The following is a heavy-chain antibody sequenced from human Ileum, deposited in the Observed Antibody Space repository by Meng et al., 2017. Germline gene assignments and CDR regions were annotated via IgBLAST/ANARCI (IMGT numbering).Heavy chain of an antibody. V-gene: IGHV1-18*01. CDR2: ISVYNGNT. CDR3: ARDYSGTSYRFSDY. CDR1: GYTFTSYG. D-gene: IGHD1-26*01. Sequence: QVHLVQSGAEVKKPGAPVMASCKAFGYTFTSYGISWVRQAPGQGLEWMGGISVYNGNTNYAQKFQGRVTMTADTSTSTAYMELRSLRSDDTAVYYCARDYSGTSYRFSDYWGQGTLVTVSS. J-gene: IGHJ4*02.